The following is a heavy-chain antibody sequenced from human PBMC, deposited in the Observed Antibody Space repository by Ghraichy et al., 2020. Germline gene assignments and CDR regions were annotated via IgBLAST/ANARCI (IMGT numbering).Heavy chain of an antibody. J-gene: IGHJ4*01. CDR2: IRSKANSYAT. CDR3: TASLRLGELS. D-gene: IGHD3-16*02. Sequence: GESLNISCAASGFTFSGSAMHWVRQASGKGLEWVGRIRSKANSYATAYAASVKGRFTISRDDSKNTAYLQMNSLKTEDTAVYYCTASLRLGELSWGQGTLVTVSS. CDR1: GFTFSGSA. V-gene: IGHV3-73*01.